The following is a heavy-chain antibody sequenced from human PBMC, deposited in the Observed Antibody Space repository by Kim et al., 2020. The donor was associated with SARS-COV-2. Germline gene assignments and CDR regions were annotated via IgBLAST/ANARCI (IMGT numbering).Heavy chain of an antibody. Sequence: GGSLRLSCAASGFTFSSYAMHWVRQAPGKGLEWVAVISYDGSNKYYADSVKGRFTISRDNSKNTLYLQMNSLRAEDTAVYYCARGTPRVGGSYRGGFDY. CDR1: GFTFSSYA. CDR2: ISYDGSNK. V-gene: IGHV3-30-3*01. D-gene: IGHD3-16*02. J-gene: IGHJ4*01. CDR3: ARGTPRVGGSYRGGFDY.